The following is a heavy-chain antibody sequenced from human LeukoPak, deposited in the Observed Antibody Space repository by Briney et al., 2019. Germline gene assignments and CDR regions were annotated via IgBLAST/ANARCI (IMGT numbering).Heavy chain of an antibody. J-gene: IGHJ4*02. CDR2: INHSGST. D-gene: IGHD6-19*01. CDR1: GGSFSGYY. V-gene: IGHV4-34*01. CDR3: ARGMYSSGWPIDY. Sequence: SETPSLTCAVYGGSFSGYYWSWIRQPPGKGLEWIGEINHSGSTNYNPSLKSRVTISVDTSKNQFSLKLSSVTAADTAVYYCARGMYSSGWPIDYWGQGTLVTVS.